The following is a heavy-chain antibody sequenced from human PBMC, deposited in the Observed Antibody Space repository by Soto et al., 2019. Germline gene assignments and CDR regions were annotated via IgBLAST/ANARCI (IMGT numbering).Heavy chain of an antibody. CDR1: GGSFSGYY. V-gene: IGHV4-34*01. CDR2: ISHSGST. Sequence: SETLSLTCAVYGGSFSGYYWSWIRQPPGKGLEWIGEISHSGSTNYNPSLKSRVTISVDTSKNQFSLKLSSVTAADTAVYYCARRGGGINYRGQGTWSPSPQ. J-gene: IGHJ4*02. D-gene: IGHD3-10*01. CDR3: ARRGGGINY.